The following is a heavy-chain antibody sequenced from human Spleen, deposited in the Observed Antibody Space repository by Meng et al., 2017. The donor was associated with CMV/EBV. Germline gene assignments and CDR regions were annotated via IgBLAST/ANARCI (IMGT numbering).Heavy chain of an antibody. CDR1: GYTFTGYY. CDR2: INPNSGGT. D-gene: IGHD1-7*01. Sequence: ASVKVSCKASGYTFTGYYMHWVRQAPGQGLEWMGWINPNSGGTNYAQKFQGRVTMTRDTSISTAYMELSRLRSDDTAVYYCAGDYYGITGTTPHQKKKIDYWGQGTLVTVSS. J-gene: IGHJ4*02. CDR3: AGDYYGITGTTPHQKKKIDY. V-gene: IGHV1-2*02.